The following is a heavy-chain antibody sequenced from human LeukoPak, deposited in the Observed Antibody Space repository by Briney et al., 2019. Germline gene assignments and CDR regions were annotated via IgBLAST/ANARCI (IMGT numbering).Heavy chain of an antibody. CDR1: GGSFSGYY. CDR3: ARIGYDSSGYYSEFDY. D-gene: IGHD3-22*01. Sequence: ETLSLTCAVYGGSFSGYYGNWIRQPPGKGLEWIGEINHSGSTNYNSFLKGRVTISVDTAKNQFSLKLSSVTAADTAVYYCARIGYDSSGYYSEFDYWGQGTLVTVSS. CDR2: INHSGST. V-gene: IGHV4-34*01. J-gene: IGHJ4*02.